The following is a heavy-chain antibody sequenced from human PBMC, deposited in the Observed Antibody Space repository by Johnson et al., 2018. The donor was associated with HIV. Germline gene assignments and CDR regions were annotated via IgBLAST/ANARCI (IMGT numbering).Heavy chain of an antibody. CDR2: ISYDGSNK. D-gene: IGHD1-1*01. CDR1: GFTFSSYG. Sequence: QMQLVESGGGVVQPGRSLRLSCAASGFTFSSYGMHWVRQAPGKGLEWVAVISYDGSNKYYADSVKGRFTISRDNSKNTLYLRMNILRVDDTAVYYCARGLEDFWGQGTMVTVSP. V-gene: IGHV3-30*19. CDR3: ARGLEDF. J-gene: IGHJ3*01.